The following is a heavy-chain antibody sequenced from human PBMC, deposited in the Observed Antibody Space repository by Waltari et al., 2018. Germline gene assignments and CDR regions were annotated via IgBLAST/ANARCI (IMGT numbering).Heavy chain of an antibody. J-gene: IGHJ6*02. CDR2: MNPNRCNT. CDR3: ARGPSFRGVIRIDV. Sequence: QVQLVQSGAEVKKPGSSVKVSCKAYGGTFSSYDINWVRQATGQGLEWMGWMNPNRCNTGYAQKFQGRVTMTRNTSISTAYMELSSLRSEDTAVYYCARGPSFRGVIRIDVWGQGTTVTVSS. CDR1: GGTFSSYD. V-gene: IGHV1-8*02. D-gene: IGHD3-10*01.